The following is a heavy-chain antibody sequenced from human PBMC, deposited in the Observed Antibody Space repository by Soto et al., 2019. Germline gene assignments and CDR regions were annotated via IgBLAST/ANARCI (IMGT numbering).Heavy chain of an antibody. V-gene: IGHV3-21*01. Sequence: GGSLRLSCAVSGFTFSAYTMNWVRQAPGKGLEWLSSIGSTGAFIYYAESVKGRFTISRDNADNSLYLQMNSLRAEDTAVYYCARGLNSNWFDPWGQGTLVTVSS. CDR3: ARGLNSNWFDP. D-gene: IGHD1-20*01. CDR2: IGSTGAFI. CDR1: GFTFSAYT. J-gene: IGHJ5*02.